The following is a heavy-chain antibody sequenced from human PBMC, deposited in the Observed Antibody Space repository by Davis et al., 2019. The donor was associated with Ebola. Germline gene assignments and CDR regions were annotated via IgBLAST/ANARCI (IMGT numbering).Heavy chain of an antibody. V-gene: IGHV1-46*01. CDR3: ARAGYGSDLPDTYFYYYGMDV. Sequence: ASVKVSCKASGYTFREYYIHWVRQAPGQGLEWMGLINPTAGDTRYAPRFRGRVTMTRDTSTSTVYMELNSLGYDDTAVYFCARAGYGSDLPDTYFYYYGMDVWGKGTTVAVSS. CDR2: INPTAGDT. CDR1: GYTFREYY. D-gene: IGHD1-26*01. J-gene: IGHJ6*04.